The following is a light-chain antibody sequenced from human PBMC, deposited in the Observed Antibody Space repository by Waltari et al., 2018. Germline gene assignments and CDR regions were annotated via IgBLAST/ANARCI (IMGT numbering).Light chain of an antibody. J-gene: IGKJ2*01. CDR3: QQYYSSPT. Sequence: DIVMTQSPDYLAVSLGERATINCKSSQSVLYSSNNKNYLAWYQQKQGQPPKPLMYWVYTRQSGVPDRFSRSGSAPDFTLTVSSLQAEDVAVYYCQQYYSSPTFGQGTKLEIK. V-gene: IGKV4-1*01. CDR2: WVY. CDR1: QSVLYSSNNKNY.